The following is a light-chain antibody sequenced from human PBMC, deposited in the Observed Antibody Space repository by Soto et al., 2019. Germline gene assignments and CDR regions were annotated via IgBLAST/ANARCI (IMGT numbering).Light chain of an antibody. CDR2: EVT. Sequence: QSVLTQPASVSGSPGQSITISCTGTSSDFGAYNSVSWYQQHPGEAPKLLIYEVTNRPSGVSNRFSGSKSGNTASLAISGLQAEDEADYYCSSYAGSYTFVFGTGTKLTVL. CDR3: SSYAGSYTFV. V-gene: IGLV2-14*01. CDR1: SSDFGAYNS. J-gene: IGLJ1*01.